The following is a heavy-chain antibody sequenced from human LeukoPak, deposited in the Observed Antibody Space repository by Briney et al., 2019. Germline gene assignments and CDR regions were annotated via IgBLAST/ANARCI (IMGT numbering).Heavy chain of an antibody. Sequence: ASVTVSCKASGYTFTDYYMHWVRQAPGQGLEWMGWINPNSGGTSYAQKFQGRVTMTRDTSTSTVYMELSSLRSEDTAMYYCAREIGPIQLHLWGSAFDYWGQGTLVTVSS. V-gene: IGHV1-2*02. J-gene: IGHJ4*02. CDR3: AREIGPIQLHLWGSAFDY. CDR2: INPNSGGT. CDR1: GYTFTDYY. D-gene: IGHD5-24*01.